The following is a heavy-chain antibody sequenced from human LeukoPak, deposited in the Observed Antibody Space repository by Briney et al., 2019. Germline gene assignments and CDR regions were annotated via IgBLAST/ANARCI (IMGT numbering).Heavy chain of an antibody. Sequence: PGGSLRLSCAASGFTFSGYEMNWVRQAPGKGLEWVSYISGSGGYTLYADSVRGRFTISRDNAKNSVYLQMNSLRAEDTAVYYCARTYGRGSLDYWGQGTLVTVSS. CDR1: GFTFSGYE. V-gene: IGHV3-48*03. CDR3: ARTYGRGSLDY. CDR2: ISGSGGYT. J-gene: IGHJ4*02. D-gene: IGHD4-17*01.